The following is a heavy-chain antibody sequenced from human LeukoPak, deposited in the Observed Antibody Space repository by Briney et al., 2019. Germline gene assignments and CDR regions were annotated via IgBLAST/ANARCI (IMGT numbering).Heavy chain of an antibody. Sequence: SETLSLTCTVSGDSISSGYYWGWIRPPPGKGLEWIGSIYHSGSTYYNPSLKSRVTISVDTSKNQFSLKLSSVTAADTAVYYCARDPGITGTNNWFDPWGQGTLVTVSS. V-gene: IGHV4-38-2*02. CDR3: ARDPGITGTNNWFDP. J-gene: IGHJ5*02. CDR2: IYHSGST. D-gene: IGHD1-7*01. CDR1: GDSISSGYY.